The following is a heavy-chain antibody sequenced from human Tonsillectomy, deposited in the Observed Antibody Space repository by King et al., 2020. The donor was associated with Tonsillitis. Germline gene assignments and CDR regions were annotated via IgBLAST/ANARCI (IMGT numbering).Heavy chain of an antibody. J-gene: IGHJ4*02. CDR3: ARGPWITMIVVGPSYFDY. Sequence: LQLQESGPGLVKPSETLSLTCTVSGGSISSYYWSWIRQPPGKGLEWIGYIYYSGSTTYNPSLKSRVTISVDTSKNQFSLKLRSVTAADTAVSYCARGPWITMIVVGPSYFDYWGQGTLVTVSS. V-gene: IGHV4-59*01. CDR1: GGSISSYY. CDR2: IYYSGST. D-gene: IGHD3-22*01.